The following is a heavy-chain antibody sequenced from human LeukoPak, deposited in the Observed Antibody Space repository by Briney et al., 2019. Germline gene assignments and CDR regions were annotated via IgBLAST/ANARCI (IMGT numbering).Heavy chain of an antibody. D-gene: IGHD3-16*01. J-gene: IGHJ4*02. CDR3: ARVGPSSFDY. Sequence: SETLSLTCTVSGGSISSGDYYWSWIRQPPGKGLEWIGYIYYSGSTYYNPSLKSRVTISVDTSMNQFSLKLSSVTAADTAVYYCARVGPSSFDYWGQGTLVTVSS. CDR1: GGSISSGDYY. V-gene: IGHV4-30-4*01. CDR2: IYYSGST.